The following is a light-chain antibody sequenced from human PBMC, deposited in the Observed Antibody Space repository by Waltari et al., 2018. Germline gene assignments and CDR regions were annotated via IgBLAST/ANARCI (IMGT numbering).Light chain of an antibody. CDR3: QTWGTGIRV. Sequence: LVLTQSPSASASLGPSVQLTCTLRSGHSNYAIAWHQQQPEKGPRYLMKLNSDGTHNKGDGIPDRFSGSSSGAERYLTISSLQSEDEADYYCQTWGTGIRVFGGGTKLTVL. J-gene: IGLJ3*02. CDR2: LNSDGTH. CDR1: SGHSNYA. V-gene: IGLV4-69*01.